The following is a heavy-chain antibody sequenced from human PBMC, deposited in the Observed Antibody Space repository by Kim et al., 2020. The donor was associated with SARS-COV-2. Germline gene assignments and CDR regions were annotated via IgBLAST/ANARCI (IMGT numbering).Heavy chain of an antibody. CDR3: ARYKNIGNWYYFYS. V-gene: IGHV4-59*08. D-gene: IGHD1-1*01. J-gene: IGHJ4*02. CDR1: GASINTYH. CDR2: VSSSGST. Sequence: SETLSLTCTVSGASINTYHWSWIRLPPGKGLEWVGYVSSSGSTHYNPSLKSRVTISADTSKNQLSLRVNSVTAAETAVYFCARYKNIGNWYYFYSWGQGT.